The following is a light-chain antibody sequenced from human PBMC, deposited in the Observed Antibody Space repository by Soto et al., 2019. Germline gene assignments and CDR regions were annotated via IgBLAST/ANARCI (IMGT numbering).Light chain of an antibody. CDR2: LEGSGTY. Sequence: QPVLTQSSSASASLGSSVKLTCTLSSGHSTNIIAWHQQQPGKAPRYLMRLEGSGTYNKGSGVPDRFSGSSSGADRYLTIANLQFEDEADHYCEAWDSTTRVFGGGTKLTVL. J-gene: IGLJ3*02. V-gene: IGLV4-60*02. CDR1: SGHSTNI. CDR3: EAWDSTTRV.